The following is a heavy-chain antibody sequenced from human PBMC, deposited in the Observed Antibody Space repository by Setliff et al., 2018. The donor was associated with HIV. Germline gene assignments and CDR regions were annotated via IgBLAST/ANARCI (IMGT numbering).Heavy chain of an antibody. D-gene: IGHD6-19*01. J-gene: IGHJ5*02. CDR2: IYHSGAT. CDR3: ARVEAYSRGRGGFDP. V-gene: IGHV4-31*03. Sequence: SETLSLTCTVSGGPISSGDYYWTWIRQHPEKGLDWIGYIYHSGATYYNPSLRSRVTISIDTSKDQFSLDLTSVTAADTGVYYCARVEAYSRGRGGFDPWGQGTLGTVS. CDR1: GGPISSGDYY.